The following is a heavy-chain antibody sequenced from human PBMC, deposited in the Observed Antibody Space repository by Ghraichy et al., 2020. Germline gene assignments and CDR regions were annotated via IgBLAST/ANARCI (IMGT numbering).Heavy chain of an antibody. J-gene: IGHJ4*02. CDR3: ARQRYSSGWYDY. CDR1: GGSISSSSYY. Sequence: SQTLSLTCTVSGGSISSSSYYWGWLRPPPGKGLVWIGSIYYSGSTYYNPSLKSRVTISVDTSKNQFSLKLSSVTAADTAVYYCARQRYSSGWYDYWGQGTLVTVSS. CDR2: IYYSGST. V-gene: IGHV4-39*01. D-gene: IGHD6-19*01.